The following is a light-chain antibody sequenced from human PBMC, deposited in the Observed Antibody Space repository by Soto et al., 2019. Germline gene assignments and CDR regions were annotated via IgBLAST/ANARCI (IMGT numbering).Light chain of an antibody. CDR2: RDS. CDR1: NVGSKN. J-gene: IGLJ1*01. V-gene: IGLV3-9*01. Sequence: SYELTQPLSVSVALGQTARITCGGNNVGSKNVHWYQQKPGQAPVLVIYRDSNRPSGIPERLSGSNSGNTATLTISRAQAGDEADYCCLVRDSPAVFGTGTKVTVL. CDR3: LVRDSPAV.